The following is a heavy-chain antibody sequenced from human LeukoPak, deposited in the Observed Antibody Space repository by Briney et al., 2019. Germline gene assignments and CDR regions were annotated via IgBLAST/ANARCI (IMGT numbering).Heavy chain of an antibody. CDR3: ARDSLHCNGGRCFHMRVFDY. V-gene: IGHV4-4*07. J-gene: IGHJ4*02. Sequence: PSETLSFTCTVSSGSVSSDYWSWIRQPAGKGLEWIGLIYSSGSTSYNPSLKSRVTMSVDTSKKQFSLKLNSVTAADTAVYYCARDSLHCNGGRCFHMRVFDYWGQGALVTVSS. D-gene: IGHD2-15*01. CDR1: SGSVSSDY. CDR2: IYSSGST.